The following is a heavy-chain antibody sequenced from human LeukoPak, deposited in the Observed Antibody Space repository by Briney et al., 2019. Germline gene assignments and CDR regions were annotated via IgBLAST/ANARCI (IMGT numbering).Heavy chain of an antibody. V-gene: IGHV3-7*04. J-gene: IGHJ3*01. Sequence: GGSLRLSCAVSGFTFNSYWMSWVRQAPGKGLEWVANIKPDGSEKYYIDSVKGRFTISRDNAKNSLYLQMNSLRAGDTAVYYCARGDFWSGNYTDAFDVWGQGTKVTVSS. CDR3: ARGDFWSGNYTDAFDV. CDR2: IKPDGSEK. CDR1: GFTFNSYW. D-gene: IGHD3-3*01.